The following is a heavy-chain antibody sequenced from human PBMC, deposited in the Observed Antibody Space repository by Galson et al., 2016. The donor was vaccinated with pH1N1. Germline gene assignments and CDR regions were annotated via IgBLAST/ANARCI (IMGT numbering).Heavy chain of an antibody. CDR1: GYTLSRYY. V-gene: IGHV1-46*03. CDR3: ARRYYFDF. J-gene: IGHJ4*02. Sequence: SCKASGYTLSRYYMHWLRQAPGQGLEWMGVIDPSSGSTTYAQKFQGRVTMTHDTATNTVYMELSSLSSDDTAGYYCARRYYFDFWGQGTLVAVSS. CDR2: IDPSSGST.